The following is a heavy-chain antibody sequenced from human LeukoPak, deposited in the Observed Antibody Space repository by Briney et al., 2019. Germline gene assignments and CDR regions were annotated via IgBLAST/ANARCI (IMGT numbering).Heavy chain of an antibody. J-gene: IGHJ4*02. V-gene: IGHV3-7*03. Sequence: GGSLRLSCAASGFTFSSYWMCWVRQAPGKGLEWVANIKQDGSEKYYVDSVKGRFTISRDNAKNSLYLQMNSLRAEDTAVNYCARVPIAVAGSSAAGQFDYWGQGTLVTVSS. D-gene: IGHD6-19*01. CDR2: IKQDGSEK. CDR3: ARVPIAVAGSSAAGQFDY. CDR1: GFTFSSYW.